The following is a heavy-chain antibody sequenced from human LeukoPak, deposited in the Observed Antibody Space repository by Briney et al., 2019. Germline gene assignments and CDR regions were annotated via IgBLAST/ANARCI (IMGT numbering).Heavy chain of an antibody. V-gene: IGHV3-53*01. CDR2: LYSDGNT. CDR1: GSTVITND. CDR3: ARGVEPLAANTLAY. D-gene: IGHD1-14*01. Sequence: PGGSLRLSCAASGSTVITNDMTWVRQAPGKGLEWVSVLYSDGNTKYADSVQGRFTISRDNSKSTLYLEMNSLSPDDTAVYYCARGVEPLAANTLAYWGQGTLVTVSS. J-gene: IGHJ4*02.